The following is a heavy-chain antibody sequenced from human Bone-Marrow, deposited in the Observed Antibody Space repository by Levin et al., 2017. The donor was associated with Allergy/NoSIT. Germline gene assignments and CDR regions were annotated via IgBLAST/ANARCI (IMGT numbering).Heavy chain of an antibody. Sequence: LRLSCAVSGGSLSSGAKSWNWIRQPPGQGLEWIGYIYHSGRAYYNPSLKSRVTISFDRSKNQFSLNLTSVTAADTSVYYCDNAGNTYGRDAFDVWGQGTMVTVSS. J-gene: IGHJ3*01. CDR2: IYHSGRA. V-gene: IGHV4-30-2*01. CDR3: DNAGNTYGRDAFDV. D-gene: IGHD5-18*01. CDR1: GGSLSSGAKS.